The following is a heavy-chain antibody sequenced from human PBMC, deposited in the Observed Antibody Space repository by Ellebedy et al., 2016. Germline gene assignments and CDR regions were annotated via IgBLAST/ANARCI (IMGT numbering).Heavy chain of an antibody. CDR1: GFTFSTYW. J-gene: IGHJ4*02. Sequence: GGSLRLSCAASGFTFSTYWMTWVRQAPGKGLAWVASIKQDGSQKDYVDSVKGRFTISRDNAKGSLYLQMTRLRVEDTAVYYCGAGGGWLSDYWGQGTLVTVSS. CDR3: GAGGGWLSDY. V-gene: IGHV3-7*01. CDR2: IKQDGSQK. D-gene: IGHD6-19*01.